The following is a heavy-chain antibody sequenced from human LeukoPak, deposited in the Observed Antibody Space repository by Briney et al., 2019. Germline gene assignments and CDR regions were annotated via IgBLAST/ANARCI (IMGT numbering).Heavy chain of an antibody. CDR2: INKNRGGT. CDR3: ARGVGGYPY. CDR1: AYTFTAYY. J-gene: IGHJ4*02. D-gene: IGHD5-12*01. V-gene: IGHV1-2*02. Sequence: ASVKVSCKASAYTFTAYYIHWVRQAPGQGLEWMGWINKNRGGTAYSQKFQGRVTMTRDPSISTAYMDVSSLKSDDTAVYYCARGVGGYPYWGQGTLVTVSS.